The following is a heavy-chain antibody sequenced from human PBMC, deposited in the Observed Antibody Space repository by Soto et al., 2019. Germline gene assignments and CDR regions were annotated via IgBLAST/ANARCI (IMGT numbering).Heavy chain of an antibody. J-gene: IGHJ4*02. CDR3: ARHHRDTYSSGWDVYYFDY. CDR1: GGSISSYY. Sequence: PSETLSLTCTVSGGSISSYYWSWIRQPPGKGLEWIGYIYYSGSTNYNPSLKSRVTISVDTSKNQFSLKLSSVTAADTAVYYCARHHRDTYSSGWDVYYFDYWGQGTLVTVSS. V-gene: IGHV4-59*08. D-gene: IGHD6-19*01. CDR2: IYYSGST.